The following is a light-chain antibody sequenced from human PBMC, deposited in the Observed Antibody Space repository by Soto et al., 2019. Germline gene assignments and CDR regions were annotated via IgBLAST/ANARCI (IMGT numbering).Light chain of an antibody. CDR1: SSNIGAGYE. Sequence: QSVLTQQPSVSEAPGQRVTISCTGSSSNIGAGYEAHWYQQVPGTAPKLLIYENNNRPSGVPDRFSGSKSGTSASLAITGLQAEDEDEYYCQSYDSSLSGYVFGTGTKLTVL. CDR2: ENN. CDR3: QSYDSSLSGYV. J-gene: IGLJ1*01. V-gene: IGLV1-40*01.